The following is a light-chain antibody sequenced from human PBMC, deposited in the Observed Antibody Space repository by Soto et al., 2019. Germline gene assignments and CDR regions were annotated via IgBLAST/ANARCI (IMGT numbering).Light chain of an antibody. CDR1: QSVSSN. CDR2: GAY. J-gene: IGKJ1*01. CDR3: QQYDNWPQT. Sequence: EIVMTQSPATLSVSPGERATLSCRASQSVSSNLAWYQQKPGQAPRLLIYGAYTRAAGVPARFSGSGSGTDFTPTISSLQSEDFAVYYCQQYDNWPQTFGQGTKV. V-gene: IGKV3-15*01.